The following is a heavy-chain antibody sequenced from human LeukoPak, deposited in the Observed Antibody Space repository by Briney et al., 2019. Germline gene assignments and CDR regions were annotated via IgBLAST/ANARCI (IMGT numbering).Heavy chain of an antibody. CDR2: IKEDGREK. CDR1: GFTFSNYW. J-gene: IGHJ4*02. CDR3: ASGRQLGY. D-gene: IGHD6-13*01. V-gene: IGHV3-7*01. Sequence: GGSLSLSCAASGFTFSNYWMSWVRQAPGKGLEWVANIKEDGREKYYVDSVKGRFTISRDNARNSLYLQMNSLRAEDTAEYYCASGRQLGYWGQGTLVTVSS.